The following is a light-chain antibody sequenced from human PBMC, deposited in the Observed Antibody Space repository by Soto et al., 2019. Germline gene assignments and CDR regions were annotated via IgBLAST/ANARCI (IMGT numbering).Light chain of an antibody. CDR1: QSVSSN. CDR2: GAS. CDR3: QQYNNWPQT. V-gene: IGKV3-15*01. J-gene: IGKJ1*01. Sequence: IVMTQSPATLSVSLGERATLSCRASQSVSSNLAWYQQKLGQAPRLLIYGASTRATGIPARFSGSGSGTEFTLTISSLQSEDFAVYYCQQYNNWPQTFGQGTKVDIK.